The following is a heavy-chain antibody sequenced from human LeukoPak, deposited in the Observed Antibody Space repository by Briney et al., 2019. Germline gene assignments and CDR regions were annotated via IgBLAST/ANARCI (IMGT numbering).Heavy chain of an antibody. J-gene: IGHJ4*02. D-gene: IGHD3-9*01. CDR1: GFTFSSYA. V-gene: IGHV3-23*01. CDR2: ISGSGGST. CDR3: AKDSHYDILTGYPTAFDY. Sequence: GSLRLSCAASGFTFSSYAMSWVRQAPGKGLEWVSVISGSGGSTYYADSVKGRFTISRDNSKNTLYLQMNSLRAEDTAVYYCAKDSHYDILTGYPTAFDYWGQGTLVTVSS.